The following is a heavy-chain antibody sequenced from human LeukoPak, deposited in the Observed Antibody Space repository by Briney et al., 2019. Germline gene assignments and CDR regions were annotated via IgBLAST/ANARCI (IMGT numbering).Heavy chain of an antibody. CDR3: GYGSGNYNDY. V-gene: IGHV3-23*01. CDR1: GFTFSNYA. CDR2: ISESNDNT. J-gene: IGHJ4*02. D-gene: IGHD3-10*01. Sequence: GGSLRLSCVASGFTFSNYAMTWVRQAPGKGLEWVSSISESNDNTYYADSVKGRFTISRDNSKNTLYLQMNSQRAEDTAVYFCGYGSGNYNDYWGQGTLVTVSS.